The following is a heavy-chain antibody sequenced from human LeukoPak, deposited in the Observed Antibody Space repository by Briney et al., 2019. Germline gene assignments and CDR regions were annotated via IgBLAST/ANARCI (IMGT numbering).Heavy chain of an antibody. V-gene: IGHV3-30*02. CDR2: IWYDGSNK. CDR3: AKGPGYSRLDY. D-gene: IGHD6-13*01. Sequence: GGSLRLSCAASGFTFSSYGMHWVRQAPGKGLEWVAVIWYDGSNKYYADSVKGRFTISRDNSKNTLYLQMNSLRAEDTAVYYCAKGPGYSRLDYWGQGTLVTVSS. CDR1: GFTFSSYG. J-gene: IGHJ4*02.